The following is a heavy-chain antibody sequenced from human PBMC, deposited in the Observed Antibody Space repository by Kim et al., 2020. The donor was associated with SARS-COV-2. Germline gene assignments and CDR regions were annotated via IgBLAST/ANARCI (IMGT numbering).Heavy chain of an antibody. CDR1: GYTFTSYG. Sequence: ASVKVSCKASGYTFTSYGISWVRQAPGQGLEWMGWISAYNGNTNYAQKLQGRVTMTTDTSTSTAYMELRSLRSDDTAVYYCARGYYDYVWGSYRPLYYGMDVWGQGTTVTVSS. J-gene: IGHJ6*02. V-gene: IGHV1-18*04. D-gene: IGHD3-16*02. CDR2: ISAYNGNT. CDR3: ARGYYDYVWGSYRPLYYGMDV.